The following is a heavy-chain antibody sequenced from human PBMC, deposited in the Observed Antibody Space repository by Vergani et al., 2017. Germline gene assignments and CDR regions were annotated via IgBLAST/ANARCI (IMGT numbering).Heavy chain of an antibody. CDR3: ARNPMYSSPIRYYYYYGMDV. V-gene: IGHV1-18*04. CDR1: GYTFTSYG. Sequence: QVQLVQSGAEVKKPGASVKVSCKASGYTFTSYGISWVRQAPGQGLEWMGWISAYNGNTNYAQKLQGRVTMTTDTSTSTAYMELRSLRSDDTAVYYCARNPMYSSPIRYYYYYGMDVWGQGTTVTVSS. J-gene: IGHJ6*02. D-gene: IGHD6-19*01. CDR2: ISAYNGNT.